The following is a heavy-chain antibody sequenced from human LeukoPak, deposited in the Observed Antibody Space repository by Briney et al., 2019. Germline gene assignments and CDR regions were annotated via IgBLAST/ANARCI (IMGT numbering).Heavy chain of an antibody. CDR2: ITTPDGGT. V-gene: IGHV3-23*01. CDR1: GFTFSSYS. J-gene: IGHJ4*02. D-gene: IGHD5-18*01. CDR3: AKKGVTAMGRPFFDF. Sequence: GGSLRLSCAASGFTFSSYSMNWVRQAPGKGLEWVSSITTPDGGTFYTDSVRGRFTISRDNSKNTLYLQMNSLRAEDTAVYFCAKKGVTAMGRPFFDFWGQGTLVTVSS.